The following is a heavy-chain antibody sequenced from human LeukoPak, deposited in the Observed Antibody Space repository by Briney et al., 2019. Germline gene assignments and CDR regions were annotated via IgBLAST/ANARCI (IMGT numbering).Heavy chain of an antibody. Sequence: GGSLRLSCAASGFTVSSNYMSWVRQAPGKGLEWVSVIYGGGSTYYADSVKGRFTISRDNSKNTLYLQMNSLRAEDTAVYYCARDRKVGATQDYWGQGTLVTVSS. V-gene: IGHV3-53*01. CDR3: ARDRKVGATQDY. J-gene: IGHJ4*02. D-gene: IGHD1-26*01. CDR1: GFTVSSNY. CDR2: IYGGGST.